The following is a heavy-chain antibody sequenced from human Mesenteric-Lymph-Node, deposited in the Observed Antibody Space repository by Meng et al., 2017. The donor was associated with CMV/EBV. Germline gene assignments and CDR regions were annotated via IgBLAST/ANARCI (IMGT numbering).Heavy chain of an antibody. CDR1: GYTFTDYS. CDR3: ARGGSGWSYYYQGLDV. V-gene: IGHV1-2*02. J-gene: IGHJ6*02. D-gene: IGHD6-19*01. Sequence: ASVKVSCKASGYTFTDYSIHWVRQAPGQGLEWMGWINTRNGGTTYAQKFQGRVTVTKDTSITTAYMELSSLRSDDTAVYFCARGGSGWSYYYQGLDVWGQGTTVTVSS. CDR2: INTRNGGT.